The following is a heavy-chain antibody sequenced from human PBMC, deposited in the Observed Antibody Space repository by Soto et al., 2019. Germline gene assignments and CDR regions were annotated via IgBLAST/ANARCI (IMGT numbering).Heavy chain of an antibody. CDR1: GFTFSSYG. D-gene: IGHD4-17*01. CDR2: ISYDGSNK. CDR3: ARGGGPFMNSVTNPFDY. V-gene: IGHV3-30*03. J-gene: IGHJ4*02. Sequence: GGSLRLSCAASGFTFSSYGMHWVRQAPGKGLEWVAVISYDGSNKYYADSVKGRFTISRDNSKNTLYLQMNSLRTEDTAVYYCARGGGPFMNSVTNPFDYWGQGTLVTVSS.